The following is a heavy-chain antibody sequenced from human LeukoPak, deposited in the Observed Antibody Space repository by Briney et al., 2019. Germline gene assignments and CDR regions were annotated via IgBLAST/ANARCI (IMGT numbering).Heavy chain of an antibody. J-gene: IGHJ4*01. D-gene: IGHD6-19*01. Sequence: SQTLSLNCSISGDSVYSKNGAWNWLRQSPSRGLEWLGRTYNRSKWYDDYAHTLNGETPSKPHTAKKQFPLQLNSVTPEATAGYYCARDVGTSGWYTFNYWGQGTLVSVSS. V-gene: IGHV6-1*01. CDR3: ARDVGTSGWYTFNY. CDR2: TYNRSKWYD. CDR1: GDSVYSKNGA.